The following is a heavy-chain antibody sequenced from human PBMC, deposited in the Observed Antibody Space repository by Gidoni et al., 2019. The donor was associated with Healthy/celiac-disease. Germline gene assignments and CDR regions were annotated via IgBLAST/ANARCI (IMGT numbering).Heavy chain of an antibody. V-gene: IGHV3-48*03. CDR1: CFTFSSYE. CDR3: ARDKLSSNWFDP. Sequence: EVQLVESGGGLVQPGGSLRLSRAASCFTFSSYEMNWVRQAPWKGLEWVSYISSSGSTIYYADSVKGRFTISRDNAKNSLYLQMNSVRAEDTAVYYCARDKLSSNWFDPWGQGTLVTVSS. D-gene: IGHD2-15*01. CDR2: ISSSGSTI. J-gene: IGHJ5*02.